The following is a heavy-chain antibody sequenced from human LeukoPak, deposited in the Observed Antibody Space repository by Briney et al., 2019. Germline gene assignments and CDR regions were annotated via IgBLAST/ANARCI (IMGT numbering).Heavy chain of an antibody. CDR1: GFTFSDST. CDR3: RRDGDSVY. V-gene: IGHV3-73*01. J-gene: IGHJ4*02. Sequence: PGGSLRLSCAASGFTFSDSTIHWVRQASGRGLEWVGRIKSRTNKYATAYAASVKGRFTISRDDSKNTAYLKMHSLKTEDTALYYCRRDGDSVYWGQGTLVTVSS. D-gene: IGHD4-17*01. CDR2: IKSRTNKYAT.